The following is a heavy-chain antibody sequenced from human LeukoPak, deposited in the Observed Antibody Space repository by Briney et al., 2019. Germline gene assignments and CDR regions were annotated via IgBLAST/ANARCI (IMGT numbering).Heavy chain of an antibody. V-gene: IGHV4-34*01. J-gene: IGHJ4*02. CDR2: INHSGST. D-gene: IGHD5-12*01. CDR3: VGLVGGDIDY. CDR1: GGSFSGYY. Sequence: PSETLSLTCAVYGGSFSGYYWSWIRQPPGKGLEWIGEINHSGSTNYNPSLKSRVTVSVDTSKNQFSLKLSSVTAADTAVYYCVGLVGGDIDYWGQGTLVTVSS.